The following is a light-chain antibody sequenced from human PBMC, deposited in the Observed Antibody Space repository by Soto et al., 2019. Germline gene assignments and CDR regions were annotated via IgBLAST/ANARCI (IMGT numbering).Light chain of an antibody. J-gene: IGKJ1*01. CDR2: AAS. V-gene: IGKV1-9*01. Sequence: IQLTQSPSSLSASVGDRVTITCRASQGISSYLAWYQQKPGKAPKLLIYAASALQSGVPSRFSGSVSGTDFTLTISSLQTEEFATYYCQQLNSYPSTFGPGTKVEIK. CDR1: QGISSY. CDR3: QQLNSYPST.